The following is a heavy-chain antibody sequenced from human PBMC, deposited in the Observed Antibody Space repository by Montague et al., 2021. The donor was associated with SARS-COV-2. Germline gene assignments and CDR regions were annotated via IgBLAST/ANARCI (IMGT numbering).Heavy chain of an antibody. CDR1: GFSLNTSGMY. Sequence: VKPTQTLALTCTFSGFSLNTSGMYVSWIRQPPGKALEWLALIDWDEDQYYSTSLKTRLTISKDTSKNQVVLTMTNMDPIDTATYYCARSYGDYRDSYFDYWGQGTLVTVSS. V-gene: IGHV2-70*01. D-gene: IGHD4-17*01. CDR2: IDWDEDQ. CDR3: ARSYGDYRDSYFDY. J-gene: IGHJ4*02.